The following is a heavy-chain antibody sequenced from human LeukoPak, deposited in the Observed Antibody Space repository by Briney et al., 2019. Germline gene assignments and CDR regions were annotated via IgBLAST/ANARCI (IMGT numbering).Heavy chain of an antibody. J-gene: IGHJ5*02. Sequence: GGSLRLSCAASGFTFSSYSMNWVRQAPGKGLEWVSSISSSSSYIYYADSVKGRFTISRDNAKNSLYLQMNSLRAEDTAVYYCARDSNDYDILTGFGWFDPWGQGTLVTVSS. V-gene: IGHV3-21*01. CDR1: GFTFSSYS. CDR2: ISSSSSYI. D-gene: IGHD3-9*01. CDR3: ARDSNDYDILTGFGWFDP.